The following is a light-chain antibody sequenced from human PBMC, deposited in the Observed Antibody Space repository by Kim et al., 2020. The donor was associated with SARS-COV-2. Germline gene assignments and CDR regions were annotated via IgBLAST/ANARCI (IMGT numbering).Light chain of an antibody. J-gene: IGKJ2*01. CDR2: SVS. Sequence: SPGERATSSSRNSQSVCSDCLAWYQQRTGQAPRLLIYSVSNRATGIPDRFSGSGSGTDFTLTISRLEPEDFAVYYCQQYGVAPPYTFGQGTKLEIK. CDR3: QQYGVAPPYT. V-gene: IGKV3-20*01. CDR1: QSVCSDC.